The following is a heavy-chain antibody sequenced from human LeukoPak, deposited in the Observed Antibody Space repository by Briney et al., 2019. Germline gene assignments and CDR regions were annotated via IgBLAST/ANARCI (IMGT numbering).Heavy chain of an antibody. CDR3: ARGWGDCTTVSCYTGGDVFDI. CDR1: GFTFSSYW. CDR2: IKQDGSEK. V-gene: IGHV3-7*01. Sequence: GGSLRLSCVVSGFTFSSYWMSWVRQAPGKGLDWVANIKQDGSEKYYVVSVKGRFTISRDNAKNSLFLQMNCLRAEDTAVYYCARGWGDCTTVSCYTGGDVFDIWGQGTMVTVSS. J-gene: IGHJ3*02. D-gene: IGHD2-2*02.